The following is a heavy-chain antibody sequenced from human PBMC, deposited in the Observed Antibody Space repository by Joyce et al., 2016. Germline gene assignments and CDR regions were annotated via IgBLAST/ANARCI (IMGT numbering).Heavy chain of an antibody. D-gene: IGHD3-22*01. CDR2: ISAHHGNT. CDR3: ARDIHYYNSSGYYWGAFDI. Sequence: QVQLVQSGSEVKKPGASVEVSCKASGYIFTTYGISWVRQAPGQGFEWMGGISAHHGNTKNAQKLQGRVTMTIDTSTSTADMELESRRYDDTAVYYCARDIHYYNSSGYYWGAFDIWGQGTMVSVSS. V-gene: IGHV1-18*01. CDR1: GYIFTTYG. J-gene: IGHJ3*02.